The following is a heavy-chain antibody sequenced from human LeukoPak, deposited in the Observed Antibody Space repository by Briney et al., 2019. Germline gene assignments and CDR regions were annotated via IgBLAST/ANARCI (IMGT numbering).Heavy chain of an antibody. CDR1: GFTFSIYA. D-gene: IGHD6-19*01. V-gene: IGHV3-30-3*01. J-gene: IGHJ4*02. CDR3: ARAGAGYSSGWPLDY. CDR2: ISFDGSNE. Sequence: PGGSLRLSCAASGFTFSIYAMHWVRQAPGKGLEWVAVISFDGSNEYYADSVKGQFTISRDNSKNTLFLQMNSLRAEDTAVYFCARAGAGYSSGWPLDYWGQGTLVTVSS.